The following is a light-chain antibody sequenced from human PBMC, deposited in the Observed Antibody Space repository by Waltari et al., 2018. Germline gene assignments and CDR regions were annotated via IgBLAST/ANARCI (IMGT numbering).Light chain of an antibody. CDR2: GAS. CDR3: QQYGSPIT. J-gene: IGKJ5*01. V-gene: IGKV3-20*01. Sequence: IVLTQSPGTLSLSPGERVPLSCRASQSVGSTYVAWYQQRPGQAPRLLICGASSRATGIPDRFSGGGFGTDFTLTISRLEPEDFAVYFCQQYGSPITFGQGTRLEIK. CDR1: QSVGSTY.